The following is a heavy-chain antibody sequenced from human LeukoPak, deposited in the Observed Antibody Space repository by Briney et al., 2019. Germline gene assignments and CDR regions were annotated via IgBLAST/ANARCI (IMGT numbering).Heavy chain of an antibody. D-gene: IGHD3-22*01. CDR2: INDYTGNT. V-gene: IGHV4-34*01. Sequence: SETLSLTCDVFGGSFTDYFWTWIRQSPGKGLEWIGEINDYTGNTNYNPSLNSRVSISLEKSKNQFSLELRSVTAADTAVYYCARGRIAKVVVVHSFHYGMDVWGQGTTVTVSS. CDR1: GGSFTDYF. J-gene: IGHJ6*02. CDR3: ARGRIAKVVVVHSFHYGMDV.